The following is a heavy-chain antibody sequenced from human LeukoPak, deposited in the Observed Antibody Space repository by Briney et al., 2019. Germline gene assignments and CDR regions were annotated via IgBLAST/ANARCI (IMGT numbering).Heavy chain of an antibody. Sequence: SETLSLTCAVYGGSFSGYYWSWIRQPPGKGLEWIGEINHSGSTNHNPSLKSRVTISVDTSKNQFSLKLSSVTAADTAVYYCASEYQLLYYYEYSWGQGTLVTVSS. CDR3: ASEYQLLYYYEYS. CDR1: GGSFSGYY. D-gene: IGHD2-2*02. J-gene: IGHJ4*02. V-gene: IGHV4-34*01. CDR2: INHSGST.